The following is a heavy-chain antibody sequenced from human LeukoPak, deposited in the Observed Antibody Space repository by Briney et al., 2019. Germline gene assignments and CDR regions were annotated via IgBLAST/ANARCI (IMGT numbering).Heavy chain of an antibody. Sequence: PSETLSLTCIVSGVSVSSSDYYWGWIRQPPGKGLEWIGSIYYGGSTYYNPSLKSRVTISVDTSMNQFSLKLSFVTTADTAVYYCARALAYCSGGSCTRGYNRFDPWGQGTLVTVPS. D-gene: IGHD2-15*01. CDR1: GVSVSSSDYY. CDR3: ARALAYCSGGSCTRGYNRFDP. CDR2: IYYGGST. V-gene: IGHV4-39*01. J-gene: IGHJ5*02.